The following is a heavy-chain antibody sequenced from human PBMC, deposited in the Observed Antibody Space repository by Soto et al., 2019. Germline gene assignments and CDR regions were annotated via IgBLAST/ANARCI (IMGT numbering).Heavy chain of an antibody. D-gene: IGHD3-22*01. J-gene: IGHJ6*02. V-gene: IGHV1-46*03. Sequence: ASVKVSCKASGYTFTSYYMQWVRQAPGQGLEWMGIINPSGGSTSYAQKFQGRVTMTRDTSTSTVYMELSSLRSEDTAVYYCARSGSGYSRQHMNYYYGMDVWGQGTTVTVSS. CDR3: ARSGSGYSRQHMNYYYGMDV. CDR1: GYTFTSYY. CDR2: INPSGGST.